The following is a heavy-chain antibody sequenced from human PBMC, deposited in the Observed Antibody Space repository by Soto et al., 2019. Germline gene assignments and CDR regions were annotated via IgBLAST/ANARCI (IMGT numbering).Heavy chain of an antibody. CDR2: ISAYDGKT. Sequence: ASVKVSCKASGYTFNTYGINWVRQAPGQGLELMGWISAYDGKTTYAEKFQGRVTLTTDTSTSTAYMELRSLRSDDTAIYYCARDPHEFWTSYWFDPWGQGTPVTVSS. D-gene: IGHD3-3*01. CDR3: ARDPHEFWTSYWFDP. J-gene: IGHJ5*02. CDR1: GYTFNTYG. V-gene: IGHV1-18*01.